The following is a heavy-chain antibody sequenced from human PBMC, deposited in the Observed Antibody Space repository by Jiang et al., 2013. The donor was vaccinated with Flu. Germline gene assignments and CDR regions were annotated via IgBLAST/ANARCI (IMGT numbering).Heavy chain of an antibody. CDR2: IWHDGSNR. CDR1: GFSFSYYA. D-gene: IGHD2-2*01. Sequence: GVVXPGGSLRLSCVASGFSFSYYAMYWVRQAPGKGLEWVASIWHDGSNRNYADSVKGRFTISRDNSKNTLYVQMESLRADDTAVYYCATLRGSTYDSYLMDVWGQGTLVSVSS. V-gene: IGHV3-30*02. J-gene: IGHJ4*02. CDR3: ATLRGSTYDSYLMDV.